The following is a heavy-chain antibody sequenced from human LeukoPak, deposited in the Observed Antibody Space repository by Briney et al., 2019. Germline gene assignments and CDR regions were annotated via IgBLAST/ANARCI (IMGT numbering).Heavy chain of an antibody. CDR1: GGSFSNYF. V-gene: IGHV4-34*01. J-gene: IGHJ4*02. CDR2: INLGGGT. Sequence: PSETLSLTCAVYGGSFSNYFWNWIRQPQGKGLVWIGEINLGGGTSYAPYVKSLDTISVDTSKKQFSPDLTSVSAAETAVYYGARGEDGTGDYRPTYFGCWGQGTLVTVSS. D-gene: IGHD4-17*01. CDR3: ARGEDGTGDYRPTYFGC.